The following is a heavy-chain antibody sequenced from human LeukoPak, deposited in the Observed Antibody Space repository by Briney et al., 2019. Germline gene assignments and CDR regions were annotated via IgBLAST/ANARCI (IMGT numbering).Heavy chain of an antibody. J-gene: IGHJ3*02. V-gene: IGHV3-23*01. CDR3: ARERFAFDI. CDR1: GFTFSSYA. CDR2: ISGGGGST. Sequence: GGSLRLSCAASGFTFSSYAMNWVRQAPGKGLEWVSVISGGGGSTYYADSVKGRFTISRDNSKSTLYLQMNSLRAEDTAVYYCARERFAFDIWGQGTMVTVSS.